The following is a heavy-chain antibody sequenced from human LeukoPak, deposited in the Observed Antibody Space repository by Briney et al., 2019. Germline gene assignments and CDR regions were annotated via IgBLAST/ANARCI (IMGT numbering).Heavy chain of an antibody. CDR3: ARVGTGTRSFDS. D-gene: IGHD1/OR15-1a*01. V-gene: IGHV1-18*01. CDR1: GYTFTTHD. CDR2: ISAYNGYT. J-gene: IGHJ4*02. Sequence: ASVKVSCKTSGYTFTTHDINWVRQAPGRWLEWMGRISAYNGYTNYGRRFQGRVTMTTDTSTNTAYMELRSLRSDDTAVYYCARVGTGTRSFDSWGQGTLVTVSS.